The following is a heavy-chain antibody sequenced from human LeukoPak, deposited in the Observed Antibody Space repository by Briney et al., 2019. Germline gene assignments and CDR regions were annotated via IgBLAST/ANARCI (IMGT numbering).Heavy chain of an antibody. Sequence: PSETLSLTCTVSGGSVSSGSYYWSWIRQPPGKGLEWIAYIYYSGSTNYNPSLNNRVTISVDTSKNQFSLKLTSVTAADTAVYYCARSLITVAGATAGFDFWGQGTLVTVSS. D-gene: IGHD6-19*01. CDR3: ARSLITVAGATAGFDF. CDR1: GGSVSSGSYY. CDR2: IYYSGST. J-gene: IGHJ4*02. V-gene: IGHV4-61*01.